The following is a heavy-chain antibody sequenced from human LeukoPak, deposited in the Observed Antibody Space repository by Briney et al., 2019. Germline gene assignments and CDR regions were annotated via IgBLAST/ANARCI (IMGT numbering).Heavy chain of an antibody. V-gene: IGHV6-1*01. J-gene: IGHJ4*02. CDR1: GDSVSGNRAT. CDR2: MYYRSKWYS. D-gene: IGHD3-9*01. Sequence: SQTLSLTCAISGDSVSGNRATWNWLRQSPSRGLEWLGRMYYRSKWYSDYAVSVKGRITINPDTSKNQFSLLLNSVTPEDTVVYFCGRAEHDWGSDYWGQGTLVTVSS. CDR3: GRAEHDWGSDY.